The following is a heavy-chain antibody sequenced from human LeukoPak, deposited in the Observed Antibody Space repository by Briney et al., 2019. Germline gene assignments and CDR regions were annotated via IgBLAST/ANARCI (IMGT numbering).Heavy chain of an antibody. Sequence: GGSLRLSCAASGFTFSSYSMNWVRQAPGKGLEWVSSISSSSSYIYYADSVKGRFTISRDNAKNSLYLQMNSLRAEDTAVYYCARPPGAVGATLDYWGQGTLVTVSS. CDR2: ISSSSSYI. CDR3: ARPPGAVGATLDY. CDR1: GFTFSSYS. D-gene: IGHD1-26*01. J-gene: IGHJ4*02. V-gene: IGHV3-21*01.